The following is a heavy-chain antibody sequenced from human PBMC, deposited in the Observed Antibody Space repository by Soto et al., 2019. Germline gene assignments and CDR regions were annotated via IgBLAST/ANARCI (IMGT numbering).Heavy chain of an antibody. J-gene: IGHJ6*02. V-gene: IGHV2-5*02. CDR2: IYLDDDK. CDR3: AYLPCSGGSCYWFSFSGMDV. Sequence: QITLKESGPTLVKPTQTLTLTCTFSGFSLSTSGVGVAWIRQPPGQALEWLALIYLDDDKRYRPSLESRLTITKDSSNNQVVLTMTNMDSVDTATYSCAYLPCSGGSCYWFSFSGMDVWGQGTTVTVSS. D-gene: IGHD2-15*01. CDR1: GFSLSTSGVG.